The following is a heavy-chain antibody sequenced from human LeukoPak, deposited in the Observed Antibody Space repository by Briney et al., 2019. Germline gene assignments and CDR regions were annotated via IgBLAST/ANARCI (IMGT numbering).Heavy chain of an antibody. J-gene: IGHJ5*02. Sequence: GGSLRLSCAASGFTFSNYGMHWVRQAPGKGLEWVAFIRYDGSYKYYTGSVKGRFTISRDNAKNSLFLQMNSLRAEDTAVYYCARGSSNIASRNNYFDPWGQGTLVTVSS. V-gene: IGHV3-30*02. CDR1: GFTFSNYG. D-gene: IGHD6-6*01. CDR3: ARGSSNIASRNNYFDP. CDR2: IRYDGSYK.